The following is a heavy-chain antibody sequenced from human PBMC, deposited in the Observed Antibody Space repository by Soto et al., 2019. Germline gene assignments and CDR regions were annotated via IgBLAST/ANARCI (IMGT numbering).Heavy chain of an antibody. D-gene: IGHD2-15*01. CDR1: GFTFSSYA. CDR2: ISGSGGST. V-gene: IGHV3-23*01. CDR3: AKDQVAATAGVTYYGMDS. J-gene: IGHJ6*02. Sequence: GGSLRLSCAASGFTFSSYAMSWVRQAPGKGLEWVSAISGSGGSTYYADSVKGRFTISRDNSKNTLYLQMNSLRAEDTAVYYCAKDQVAATAGVTYYGMDSWGQGTTVTVSS.